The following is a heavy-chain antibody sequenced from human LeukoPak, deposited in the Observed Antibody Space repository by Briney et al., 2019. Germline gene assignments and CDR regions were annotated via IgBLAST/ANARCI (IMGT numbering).Heavy chain of an antibody. CDR1: GFTFSNSW. D-gene: IGHD4-17*01. V-gene: IGHV3-7*01. Sequence: GGSLRLSCAASGFTFSNSWMTWFRQTPGKGLEWVGNIKPDGSEIYYVDSVKGRFTISRDNAKNSLYLQMNSLRADDTAVYYCARWRRDYLNPFFDYWGQGTLVTVSS. CDR2: IKPDGSEI. J-gene: IGHJ4*02. CDR3: ARWRRDYLNPFFDY.